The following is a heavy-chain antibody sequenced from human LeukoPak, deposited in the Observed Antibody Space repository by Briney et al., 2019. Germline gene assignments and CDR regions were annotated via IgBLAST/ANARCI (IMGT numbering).Heavy chain of an antibody. D-gene: IGHD4/OR15-4a*01. CDR3: EVRLSRGYYYMDV. J-gene: IGHJ6*03. CDR2: INHSGST. CDR1: GGSFSGYY. V-gene: IGHV4-34*01. Sequence: KPSETLSLTCAVYGGSFSGYYWSWIRQPPGKGLEWIGEINHSGSTNYNPSLKSRVTISVDTSKNQFSLKLSSVTAADTAVYYCEVRLSRGYYYMDVWGKGTTVTVSS.